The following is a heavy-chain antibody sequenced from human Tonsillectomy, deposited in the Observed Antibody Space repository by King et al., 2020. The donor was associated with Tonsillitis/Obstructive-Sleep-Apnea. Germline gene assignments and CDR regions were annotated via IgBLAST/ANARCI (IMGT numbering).Heavy chain of an antibody. V-gene: IGHV2-5*02. Sequence: TLKESGPTLGKPTQTLTLTCTFSGFSLSTSGVGVGWIRQPPGKALEWLALIYWGEDKRYSTSLKSRHTITNDTPTNQGDLTMTNRDPVDTATFYCAHRLEYSSSSWGFDYCGQGALVTVSS. D-gene: IGHD6-6*01. CDR2: IYWGEDK. J-gene: IGHJ4*02. CDR3: AHRLEYSSSSWGFDY. CDR1: GFSLSTSGVG.